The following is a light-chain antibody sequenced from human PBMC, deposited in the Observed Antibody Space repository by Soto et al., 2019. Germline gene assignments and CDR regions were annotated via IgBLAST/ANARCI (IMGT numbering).Light chain of an antibody. CDR1: QSVVTSY. CDR3: QQYGSSLPWT. Sequence: EVVLTQSPGTLSLSPGEGATLSCRASQSVVTSYLAWYQQKYGQSPRLLIYGALYRAPGIPDRFSGSGSGTDFTLTISRLEPEDFAVFYCQQYGSSLPWTFGQGTKVDIK. J-gene: IGKJ1*01. CDR2: GAL. V-gene: IGKV3-20*01.